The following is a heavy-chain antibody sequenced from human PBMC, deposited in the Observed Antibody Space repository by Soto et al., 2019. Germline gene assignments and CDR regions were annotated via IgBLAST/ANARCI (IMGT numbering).Heavy chain of an antibody. V-gene: IGHV1-18*01. Sequence: EASVKVSCKASGYTFTNYGISWVRQAPGQGLEWMGWISGYNGNTIYAQKLLGRVTMTTDTSTSTAYMELRSLRSDDTAVYYYARGVGSGSYYNQYNWFDPWGQGTLVTVSS. CDR3: ARGVGSGSYYNQYNWFDP. CDR2: ISGYNGNT. D-gene: IGHD3-10*01. J-gene: IGHJ5*02. CDR1: GYTFTNYG.